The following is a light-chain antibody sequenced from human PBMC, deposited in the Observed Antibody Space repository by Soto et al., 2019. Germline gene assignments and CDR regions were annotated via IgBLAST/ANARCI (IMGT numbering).Light chain of an antibody. CDR3: LQRSNWLT. CDR1: QSVSSY. V-gene: IGKV3-11*01. J-gene: IGKJ4*01. Sequence: EIVLTQSPATLSLSPGERATLSCRASQSVSSYLAWYQQKPGQAPRLLIYGASNRATGIPARFSGSGSGTDFTHTISSLEPEDSAVYYCLQRSNWLTFGGGTKVDIK. CDR2: GAS.